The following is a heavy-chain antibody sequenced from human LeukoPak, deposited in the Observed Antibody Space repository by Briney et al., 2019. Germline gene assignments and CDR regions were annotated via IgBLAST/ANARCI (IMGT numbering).Heavy chain of an antibody. CDR2: IHKDGSEK. CDR1: GFTFSDYW. Sequence: PGGSLRLSCAASGFTFSDYWMTWVRQAPGKGLEWVAYIHKDGSEKYYVDSVEGRFTISRDNAENSLFLQAKSLRAEDTAVYYCARNNFWSGYDELDFWGQGTMVTVSS. V-gene: IGHV3-7*01. D-gene: IGHD3-3*01. J-gene: IGHJ3*01. CDR3: ARNNFWSGYDELDF.